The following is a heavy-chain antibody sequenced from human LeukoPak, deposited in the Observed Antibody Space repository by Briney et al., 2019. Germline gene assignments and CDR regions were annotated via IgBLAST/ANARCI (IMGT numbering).Heavy chain of an antibody. CDR3: AKDGTLLGVLWFGELLSPHFDY. D-gene: IGHD3-10*01. V-gene: IGHV3-30*18. Sequence: PGESLRLSCAASGFTFSDNYMSWIHQAPGKGLEWVAVISYDGSNKYYANSVKGRFTISRDNSKNTLYLQMNSLRAEDTAVYYCAKDGTLLGVLWFGELLSPHFDYWGQGTLVTVSS. CDR1: GFTFSDNY. J-gene: IGHJ4*02. CDR2: ISYDGSNK.